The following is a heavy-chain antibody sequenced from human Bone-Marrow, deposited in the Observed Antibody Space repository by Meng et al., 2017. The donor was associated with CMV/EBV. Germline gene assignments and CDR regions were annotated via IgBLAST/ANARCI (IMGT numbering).Heavy chain of an antibody. V-gene: IGHV3-33*06. J-gene: IGHJ6*02. CDR3: AKVGGAGRRYYYYGMDV. CDR2: IWYDGSNK. CDR1: EFTFSSYG. Sequence: GESLKISCAASEFTFSSYGMHWVRQAPGKGLEWVAVIWYDGSNKYYADSVKGRFTISRDNSKNTLYLQMNSLRAEDTAVYYCAKVGGAGRRYYYYGMDVWGQGTTVTVSS. D-gene: IGHD3-10*01.